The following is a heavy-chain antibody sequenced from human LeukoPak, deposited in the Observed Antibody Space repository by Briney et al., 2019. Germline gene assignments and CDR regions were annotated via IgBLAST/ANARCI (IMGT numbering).Heavy chain of an antibody. J-gene: IGHJ3*02. CDR1: GGSFSDYY. D-gene: IGHD2-2*01. CDR3: ARDHCSSISCHSGAFDI. Sequence: TSETLSLTCAVYGGSFSDYYWSWIRQPPGKGLEWIGEIEHSGSTNYNPSLKSRVTISVDTSKNQFSLKLSSVTAAETAVYYCARDHCSSISCHSGAFDIWGQGTMVTVSS. CDR2: IEHSGST. V-gene: IGHV4-34*01.